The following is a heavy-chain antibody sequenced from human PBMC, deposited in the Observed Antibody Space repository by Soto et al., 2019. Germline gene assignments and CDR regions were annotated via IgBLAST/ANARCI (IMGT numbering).Heavy chain of an antibody. CDR2: VNYAETT. Sequence: SETLSLTCTVSGGSVSSNSYSWGWIRQSPGKGLEWIGTVNYAETTYYHPSLKSRAIISVDTSINQFSLRPTSVTAEDTALYFCASSSFLRSGDLFHGLDVWGQGTTVTVSS. J-gene: IGHJ6*02. CDR3: ASSSFLRSGDLFHGLDV. D-gene: IGHD3-10*01. CDR1: GGSVSSNSYS. V-gene: IGHV4-39*07.